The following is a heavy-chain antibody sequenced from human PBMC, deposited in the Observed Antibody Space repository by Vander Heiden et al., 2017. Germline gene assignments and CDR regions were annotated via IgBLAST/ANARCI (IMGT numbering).Heavy chain of an antibody. Sequence: EVQLVESGGGLVQPGGSLRVSCEASGFNFRYYAMTWLRQAPGKGLEWVSTISGSGNDADYAGSAKGRFIISRDNSKNTLYLHMNSLRAGDTALYYCAKEGLWYGGNWFDPWGQGTLVTVSS. V-gene: IGHV3-23*04. CDR1: GFNFRYYA. D-gene: IGHD3-10*01. CDR2: ISGSGNDA. CDR3: AKEGLWYGGNWFDP. J-gene: IGHJ5*01.